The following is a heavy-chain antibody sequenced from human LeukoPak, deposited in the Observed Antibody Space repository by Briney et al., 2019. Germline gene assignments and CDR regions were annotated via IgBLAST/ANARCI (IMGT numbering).Heavy chain of an antibody. CDR2: IKQDGSEK. Sequence: GGSLRLSCAASGFTFSSYWMSWVRQAPGKGLEWVANIKQDGSEKYYVDSVKGRFTISRDNAKNSLYLQMNSLRAEDTAVYYCAGINYDFWSGLWGGFDYWGQGTLVTVSS. CDR3: AGINYDFWSGLWGGFDY. J-gene: IGHJ4*02. D-gene: IGHD3-3*01. V-gene: IGHV3-7*01. CDR1: GFTFSSYW.